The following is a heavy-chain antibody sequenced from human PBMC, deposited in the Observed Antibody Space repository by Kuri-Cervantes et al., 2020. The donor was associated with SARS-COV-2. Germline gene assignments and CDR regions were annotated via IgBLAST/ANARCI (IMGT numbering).Heavy chain of an antibody. V-gene: IGHV4-61*08. Sequence: SETLSLTCTVSGGSISSGDYYWSWIRQPPGKGLEWIGYIYYSGSTNYNPSLKSRVTISVDTSKNQFSLKLSSVTAADTAVYCCARANYYYDSSGWGCYFDYWGQGTLVTVSS. J-gene: IGHJ4*02. CDR1: GGSISSGDYY. CDR3: ARANYYYDSSGWGCYFDY. CDR2: IYYSGST. D-gene: IGHD3-22*01.